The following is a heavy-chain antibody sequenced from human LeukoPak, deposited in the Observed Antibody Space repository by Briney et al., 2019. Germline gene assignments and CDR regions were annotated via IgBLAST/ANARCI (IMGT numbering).Heavy chain of an antibody. Sequence: PGGSLRLSCAASGFTFSSYAMSWVRQAPGKGLEWVSAISGSGGSTYYADSVKGRFTISRDNSKNTLYLQMNSLRAEDTAVYYCAKDLVAEIVVVITPPDAFDIWGQGTMVTVSS. D-gene: IGHD3-22*01. CDR2: ISGSGGST. V-gene: IGHV3-23*01. CDR1: GFTFSSYA. J-gene: IGHJ3*02. CDR3: AKDLVAEIVVVITPPDAFDI.